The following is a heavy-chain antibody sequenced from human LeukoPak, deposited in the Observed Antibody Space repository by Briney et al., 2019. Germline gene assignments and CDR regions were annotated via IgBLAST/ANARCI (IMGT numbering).Heavy chain of an antibody. CDR2: IYYSGST. CDR3: ARTASSSGYSSSWLYYFDY. J-gene: IGHJ4*02. Sequence: SETLSLTCTVSGGSISSYYWNWIRQPPGKGLEWIGYIYYSGSTNYNPSLKSRVTISVDTSKNQFSLKLSSVTAADPAVYYCARTASSSGYSSSWLYYFDYWGQGTLVTVSS. D-gene: IGHD6-13*01. CDR1: GGSISSYY. V-gene: IGHV4-59*01.